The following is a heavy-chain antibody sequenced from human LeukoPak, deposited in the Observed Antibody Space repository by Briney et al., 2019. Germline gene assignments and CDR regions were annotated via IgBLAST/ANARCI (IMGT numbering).Heavy chain of an antibody. CDR3: ARDRGYSTFDY. D-gene: IGHD4-23*01. CDR2: IKEDGSEK. Sequence: GGSLRLSCAASGFTFSSYWMSWVRQAPGKGLEWVANIKEDGSEKNYVDSVKGRFTISRENAKNSLYLQMNSLRAEDTAIYYCARDRGYSTFDYWGQGTLVTVSS. CDR1: GFTFSSYW. V-gene: IGHV3-7*01. J-gene: IGHJ4*02.